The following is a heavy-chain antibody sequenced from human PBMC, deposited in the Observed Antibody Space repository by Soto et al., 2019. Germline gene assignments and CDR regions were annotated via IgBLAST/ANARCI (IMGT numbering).Heavy chain of an antibody. V-gene: IGHV1-2*04. Sequence: ASVKVSCKASGYTFTGYYMHWVRQAPGQGLEWMGWINPNSGGTNYAQKFQGWVTMTRDTSISTAYMELSRLRSDDTAVYYCARGDIVVVPAAIRYYYYYYMAVWGKGTTVTVSS. J-gene: IGHJ6*03. CDR2: INPNSGGT. D-gene: IGHD2-2*02. CDR3: ARGDIVVVPAAIRYYYYYYMAV. CDR1: GYTFTGYY.